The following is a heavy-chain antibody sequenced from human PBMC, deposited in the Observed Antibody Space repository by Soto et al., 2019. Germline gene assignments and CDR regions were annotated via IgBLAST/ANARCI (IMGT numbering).Heavy chain of an antibody. CDR2: IYYSGST. CDR1: GGSISSGGYY. D-gene: IGHD2-21*02. CDR3: ARDRRGGNSGWYFDL. Sequence: QVQLQESGPGLVKPSQTLSLTCTVSGGSISSGGYYWSWIRQHPGKGLEWIGYIYYSGSTYYNPSIKSRVTISVDTSKNEFSRKLSSVTAADTAVYYCARDRRGGNSGWYFDLWGRGTLVTVSS. J-gene: IGHJ2*01. V-gene: IGHV4-31*03.